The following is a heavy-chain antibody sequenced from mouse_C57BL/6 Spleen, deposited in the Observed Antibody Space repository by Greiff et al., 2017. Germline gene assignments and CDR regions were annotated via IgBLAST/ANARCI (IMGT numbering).Heavy chain of an antibody. J-gene: IGHJ1*03. CDR1: GYTFTSYW. CDR3: ARRTSEHWYFDV. V-gene: IGHV1-52*01. Sequence: QVQLQQPGAELVRPGSSVKLSCKASGYTFTSYWMHWVKQRPIQGLEWIGNIDPSDSETHYNQKFKDKATLTVDKSSSTAYMQLSRLTSEDSAVYYCARRTSEHWYFDVWGTGTTVTVSS. CDR2: IDPSDSET.